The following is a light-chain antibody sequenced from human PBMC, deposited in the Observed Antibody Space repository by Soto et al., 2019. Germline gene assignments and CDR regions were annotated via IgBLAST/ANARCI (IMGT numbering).Light chain of an antibody. CDR1: SSNIGDHT. V-gene: IGLV1-44*01. CDR3: AAWDSRLNGHV. CDR2: TND. J-gene: IGLJ1*01. Sequence: QSVLTQPPSASGTSGQRVTISCSGSSSNIGDHTVNWFQQLPGTAPKLLISTNDQRPSGVPDRFSGSKSGTSGSLAISGLQAEDEADYYCAAWDSRLNGHVFGSGTKVTVL.